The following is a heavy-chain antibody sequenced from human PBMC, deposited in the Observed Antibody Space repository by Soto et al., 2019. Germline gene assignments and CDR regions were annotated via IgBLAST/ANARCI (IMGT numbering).Heavy chain of an antibody. J-gene: IGHJ5*02. Sequence: GGSLRLSCAASGFTFISYSMNWVRQAPGKGLEWVSSISSSSSYIYYADSVKGRFTISRDNAKNSLYLQMNSLRAEDTAVYYCARDNYGDYYNWFDPWGQGTLVTVSS. CDR2: ISSSSSYI. V-gene: IGHV3-21*01. CDR3: ARDNYGDYYNWFDP. CDR1: GFTFISYS. D-gene: IGHD4-17*01.